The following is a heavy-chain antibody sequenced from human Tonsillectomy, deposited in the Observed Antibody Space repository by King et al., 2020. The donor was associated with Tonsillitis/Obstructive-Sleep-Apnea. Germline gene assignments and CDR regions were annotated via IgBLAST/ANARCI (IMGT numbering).Heavy chain of an antibody. D-gene: IGHD3-9*01. V-gene: IGHV1-69*01. CDR3: ARSSVGYDILTGPGYYYYYMDV. Sequence: QLVQSGAEVKKPGSSVKVSCKASGGTFSSYAISWVRQAPGQGLEWMGGIIPIFGTANYAQKFQGRVTITADESKSTAYMELNSLRSEDTAVYYCARSSVGYDILTGPGYYYYYMDVWGKGTTVTVSS. CDR2: IIPIFGTA. CDR1: GGTFSSYA. J-gene: IGHJ6*03.